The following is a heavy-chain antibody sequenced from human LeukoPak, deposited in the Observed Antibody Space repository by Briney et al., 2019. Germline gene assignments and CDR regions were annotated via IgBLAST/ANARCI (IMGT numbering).Heavy chain of an antibody. CDR1: GGSFSGYY. J-gene: IGHJ4*02. CDR3: ARVGHYGSGSFDY. CDR2: INHSGST. D-gene: IGHD3-10*01. V-gene: IGHV4-34*01. Sequence: SETLSLTCAVYGGSFSGYYWSWIRQPPGKGLEWIGEINHSGSTNYNPSLKSRVTISVDTSKNQFSLKLSSVTAADTAVYYCARVGHYGSGSFDYWGQGTLVTVSS.